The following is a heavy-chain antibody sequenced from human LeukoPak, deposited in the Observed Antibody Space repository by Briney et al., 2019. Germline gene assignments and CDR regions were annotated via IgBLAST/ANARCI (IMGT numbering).Heavy chain of an antibody. CDR3: ARGGGYYAIDY. Sequence: GGSLRLSCAASGFTFSSSAMSWVRQVPGKGLEWVSGISASGGSTYYADSVRGRFTISRDNSKNTLYVQMNSLRDEDTAVYYCARGGGYYAIDYWGQGTLVTVSS. CDR2: ISASGGST. V-gene: IGHV3-23*01. D-gene: IGHD1-26*01. J-gene: IGHJ4*02. CDR1: GFTFSSSA.